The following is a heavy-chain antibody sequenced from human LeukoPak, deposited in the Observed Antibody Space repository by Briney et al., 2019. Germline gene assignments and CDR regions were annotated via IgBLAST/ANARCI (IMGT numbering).Heavy chain of an antibody. Sequence: PGGSLRLSCAASGFIFSNYAMSWVRQAPGKGLQWVSAFSGGSTYYADSVKGRFTISRDNSRNTLYLQMNSLRAEDTAVYYCARSGLSRFGFWGQGTLVTVSS. D-gene: IGHD2/OR15-2a*01. CDR2: FSGGST. CDR3: ARSGLSRFGF. J-gene: IGHJ4*02. V-gene: IGHV3-23*01. CDR1: GFIFSNYA.